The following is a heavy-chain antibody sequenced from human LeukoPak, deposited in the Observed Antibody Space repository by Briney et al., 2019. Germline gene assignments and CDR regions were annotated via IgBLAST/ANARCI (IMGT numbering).Heavy chain of an antibody. J-gene: IGHJ5*02. V-gene: IGHV3-30-3*01. CDR2: IPHDGSNA. CDR1: GFNFTRNC. Sequence: GRSLRLSCVASGFNFTRNCMHWVRQAPGKGLEWVAAIPHDGSNAYYADSVKGRFTISRDDSKNTQYLQMNSLRIEDSAVYYCATGSDFYYASWGQGTLVTVSS. CDR3: ATGSDFYYAS. D-gene: IGHD3-3*01.